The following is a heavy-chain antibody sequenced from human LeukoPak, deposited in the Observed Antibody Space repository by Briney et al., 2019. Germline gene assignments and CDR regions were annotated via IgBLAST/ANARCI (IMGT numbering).Heavy chain of an antibody. V-gene: IGHV1-46*01. Sequence: GSSVKVSRKASGGTFSSYAISWVRQAPGQGLEWMGIINPSGGSTSYAQKFQGRVTMTRDTSTSTVYMELSSLRTEDTAVYYCARDRTYSSSPWGVDYFDYWGQGTLVTVSS. J-gene: IGHJ4*02. CDR1: GGTFSSYA. CDR3: ARDRTYSSSPWGVDYFDY. CDR2: INPSGGST. D-gene: IGHD6-6*01.